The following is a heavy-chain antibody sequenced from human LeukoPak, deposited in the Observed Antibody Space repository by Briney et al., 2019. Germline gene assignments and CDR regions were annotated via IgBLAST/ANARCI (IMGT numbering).Heavy chain of an antibody. Sequence: GGSLRLSCAASGFTFSNYSMNWVRQAPGKGLEWVSSISRSSSYIYHADSVKGRFTIFRDNAKNSLYLQMNSLRAEDTAVYYCARAVAGYYDAFDIWGQGTMVTVSS. CDR2: ISRSSSYI. V-gene: IGHV3-21*01. CDR3: ARAVAGYYDAFDI. CDR1: GFTFSNYS. D-gene: IGHD6-19*01. J-gene: IGHJ3*02.